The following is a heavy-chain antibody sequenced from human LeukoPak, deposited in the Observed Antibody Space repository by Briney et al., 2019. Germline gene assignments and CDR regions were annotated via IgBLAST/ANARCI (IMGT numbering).Heavy chain of an antibody. J-gene: IGHJ3*02. D-gene: IGHD3-10*01. Sequence: GGSLRLSCAASGFTFSSYEMNWVRQAPGKGLEWVSAISGSGGSTYYADSVKGRFTISRDNSKNTLYLQMNSLRAEDTAVYYCAKIERPMVRGVIDAFDIWGQGTMVTVSS. CDR1: GFTFSSYE. V-gene: IGHV3-23*01. CDR2: ISGSGGST. CDR3: AKIERPMVRGVIDAFDI.